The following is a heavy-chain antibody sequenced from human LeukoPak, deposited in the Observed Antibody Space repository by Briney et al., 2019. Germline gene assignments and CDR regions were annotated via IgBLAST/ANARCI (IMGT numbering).Heavy chain of an antibody. CDR2: IYYSGST. V-gene: IGHV4-30-4*01. J-gene: IGHJ5*02. CDR1: GSSISSGDYY. D-gene: IGHD2-15*01. CDR3: GAAPRGDWFDP. Sequence: SETLSLTCTVSGSSISSGDYYWSWIRQPPGKGLEWIGYIYYSGSTYYNPSLKSRVTISVDTSKNQFSLKLSSVTAADTAVYYCGAAPRGDWFDPWGQGTLVTVSS.